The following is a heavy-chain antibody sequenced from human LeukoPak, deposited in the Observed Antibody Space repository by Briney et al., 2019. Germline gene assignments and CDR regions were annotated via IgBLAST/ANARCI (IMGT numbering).Heavy chain of an antibody. CDR3: ARETATSFDY. V-gene: IGHV3-74*01. CDR1: GFTFSSYW. CDR2: ISSDGRSI. J-gene: IGHJ4*02. D-gene: IGHD1-1*01. Sequence: GGSLRLSCAASGFTFSSYWMHWVRQAPGKGLVWVSRISSDGRSISYADSVKGRFTISRDNAKNTLYLQMNSLRAEDTALYFCARETATSFDYWGQGTLVTVSS.